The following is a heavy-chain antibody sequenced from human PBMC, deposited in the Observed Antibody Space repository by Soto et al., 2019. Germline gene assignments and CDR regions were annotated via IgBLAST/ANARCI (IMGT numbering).Heavy chain of an antibody. CDR2: ISWDGGST. J-gene: IGHJ4*02. Sequence: XESLRLSCAASGFTFDDYAMHWVRQAPGKGLEWVSLISWDGGSTYYADSVKGRFTISRDNSKNSLYLQMNSLRAEDTALYYCAKDLNIAAAGPFDYWGQGTLVTV. CDR1: GFTFDDYA. V-gene: IGHV3-43D*04. D-gene: IGHD6-13*01. CDR3: AKDLNIAAAGPFDY.